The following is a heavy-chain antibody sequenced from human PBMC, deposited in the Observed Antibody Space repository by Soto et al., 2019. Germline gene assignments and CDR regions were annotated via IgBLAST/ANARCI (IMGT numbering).Heavy chain of an antibody. V-gene: IGHV4-4*02. CDR3: ARDYMVRGVMRWFDP. D-gene: IGHD3-10*01. J-gene: IGHJ5*02. Sequence: QVQLQESGPGLVKPSGTLSLTCAVSGGSISSSNWWSWVRQPPGKGLEWIGEIYHSGSTNYSPSLKSRVTTSVDKSKNQFSLKLSSVTAADTAVYYCARDYMVRGVMRWFDPWGQGTLVTVSS. CDR1: GGSISSSNW. CDR2: IYHSGST.